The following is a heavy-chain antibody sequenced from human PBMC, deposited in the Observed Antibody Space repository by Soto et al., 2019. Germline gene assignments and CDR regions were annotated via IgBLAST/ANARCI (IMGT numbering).Heavy chain of an antibody. J-gene: IGHJ6*03. Sequence: SETLSLTCTVSGGSISSSSYYWGWIRQPPGKGLEWIGSIYYSGSTYYNPSLKSRVTKSVDTSKNQFSLKLSSVTAADTAVYYCARLGAARPPYYYMDVWGKGTTVTVSS. CDR2: IYYSGST. V-gene: IGHV4-39*01. D-gene: IGHD6-6*01. CDR1: GGSISSSSYY. CDR3: ARLGAARPPYYYMDV.